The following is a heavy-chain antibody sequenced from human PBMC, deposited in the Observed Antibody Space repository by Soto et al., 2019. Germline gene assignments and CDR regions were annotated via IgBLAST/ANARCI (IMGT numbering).Heavy chain of an antibody. Sequence: GASVKVSCKVSGYTLTELSMHWVRQAPGKGLEWMGGFDPEDGETIYAQKFQGRVTMTEDTSTDTAYMELSSLRSEDTAVYYCARDEKEILWFGGYYYGMDVWGQGTTVTVSS. J-gene: IGHJ6*02. CDR3: ARDEKEILWFGGYYYGMDV. CDR2: FDPEDGET. V-gene: IGHV1-24*01. CDR1: GYTLTELS. D-gene: IGHD3-10*01.